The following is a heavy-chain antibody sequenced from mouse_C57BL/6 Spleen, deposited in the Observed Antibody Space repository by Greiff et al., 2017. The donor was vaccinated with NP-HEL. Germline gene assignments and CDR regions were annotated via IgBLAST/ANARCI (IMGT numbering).Heavy chain of an antibody. V-gene: IGHV1-15*01. CDR2: IDPETGGT. CDR1: GYTFTDYE. J-gene: IGHJ2*01. Sequence: VKLMESGAELVRPGASVTLSCKASGYTFTDYEMHWVKQTPVHGLEWIGAIDPETGGTAYNQKFKGKAILTADKSSSTAYMELRSLTSEDSAVYYCTRNPNYFDYWGQGTTLTVSS. CDR3: TRNPNYFDY.